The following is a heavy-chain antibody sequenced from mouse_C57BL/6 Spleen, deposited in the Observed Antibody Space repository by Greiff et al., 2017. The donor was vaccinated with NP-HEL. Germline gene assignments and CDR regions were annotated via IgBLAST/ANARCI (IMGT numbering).Heavy chain of an antibody. J-gene: IGHJ4*01. V-gene: IGHV1-4*01. CDR2: INPSSGYT. CDR3: IRFLDY. Sequence: VQLQQSGAELARPGASVKMSCKASGYTFTSYTMQWVKQRPGQGLEWIGYINPSSGYTKYNQKFKDKATLTADKSSSTAYIQLSSLTSEDSAVYCSIRFLDYWGQGTTVTVSS. CDR1: GYTFTSYT.